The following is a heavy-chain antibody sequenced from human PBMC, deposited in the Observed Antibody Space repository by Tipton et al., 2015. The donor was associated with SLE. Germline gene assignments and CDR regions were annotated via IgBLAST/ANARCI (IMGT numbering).Heavy chain of an antibody. V-gene: IGHV4-59*11. D-gene: IGHD3-3*01. Sequence: TLSLTCTVSGGSITSRYWNWVRQPPGKGLEWIGYIYYSGTTSYNSSLKSRVTISVDSAKNQFSLKVSSVTAADTAVYFCARGDFWSGLDYWGQGALGTVSS. CDR1: GGSITSRY. J-gene: IGHJ4*02. CDR2: IYYSGTT. CDR3: ARGDFWSGLDY.